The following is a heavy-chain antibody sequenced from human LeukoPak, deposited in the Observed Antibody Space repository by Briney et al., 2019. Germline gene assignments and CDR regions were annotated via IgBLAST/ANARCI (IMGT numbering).Heavy chain of an antibody. Sequence: PGGSLRLSCAASGFTFSSYGMHWVRQAPGKGLVWVAVIWYGGSNKYYADSVKGRFTISRDNSKNTLYLQMNSLRAEDTAVYYCAKEGIAVAGLDYWGQGTLVTVSS. V-gene: IGHV3-30*02. CDR2: IWYGGSNK. D-gene: IGHD6-19*01. J-gene: IGHJ4*02. CDR1: GFTFSSYG. CDR3: AKEGIAVAGLDY.